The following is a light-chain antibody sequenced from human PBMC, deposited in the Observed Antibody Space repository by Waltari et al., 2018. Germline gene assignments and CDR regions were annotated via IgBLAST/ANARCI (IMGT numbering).Light chain of an antibody. V-gene: IGKV1D-12*01. J-gene: IGKJ4*01. Sequence: DIQMTQSPSSVSASVGDTVSITCRASQDVSRWLAWYQHKPGEPPTLLIFADSSLHSGVPSRFRGDGSGTDFTLTISDLQPDDFATYYCQQADSFPLTRGGGTKVEI. CDR1: QDVSRW. CDR2: ADS. CDR3: QQADSFPLT.